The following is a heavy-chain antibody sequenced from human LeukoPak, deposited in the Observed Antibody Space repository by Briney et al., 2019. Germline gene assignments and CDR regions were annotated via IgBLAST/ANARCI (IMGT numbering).Heavy chain of an antibody. CDR2: ISSNGGST. CDR3: ARVFQIGASLDY. V-gene: IGHV3-64*01. J-gene: IGHJ4*02. CDR1: GFTFSSYA. Sequence: PGGSLRLSCAASGFTFSSYAMHWVRQAPGKGLEYVSAISSNGGSTYYANSVKGRFTISRDNSKNTLYLQMGSLRAEDMAVYYCARVFQIGASLDYWGQGTLVTVSS. D-gene: IGHD1-26*01.